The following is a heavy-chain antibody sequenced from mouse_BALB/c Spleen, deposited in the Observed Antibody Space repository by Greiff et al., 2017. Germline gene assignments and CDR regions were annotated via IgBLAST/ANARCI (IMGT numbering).Heavy chain of an antibody. CDR1: GFTFSSYT. CDR3: ARLGNGYDLDY. Sequence: EVKLMESGGGLVQPGGSLKLSCAASGFTFSSYTMSWVRQTPEKRLEWVAYISNGGGSTYYPDTVKGRFTISRDNAKNTLYLQMSSLKSEDTAMYYCARLGNGYDLDYWGQGTTLTVSS. CDR2: ISNGGGST. V-gene: IGHV5-12-2*01. D-gene: IGHD1-2*01. J-gene: IGHJ2*01.